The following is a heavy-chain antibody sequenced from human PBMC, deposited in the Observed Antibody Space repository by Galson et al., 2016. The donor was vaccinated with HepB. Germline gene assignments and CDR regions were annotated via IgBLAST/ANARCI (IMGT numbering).Heavy chain of an antibody. V-gene: IGHV4-61*01. CDR2: IYYSGST. Sequence: ETLSLTCTVSGGSVFSATQYWSWIRQSPGKGLEWIGYIYYSGSTNYNSSLKSRVTISLDTPKNQVPLRLSSVTAAATAVYYCARDQGGWSYAFDIWGQGTMVTVSS. CDR3: ARDQGGWSYAFDI. CDR1: GGSVFSATQY. D-gene: IGHD6-19*01. J-gene: IGHJ3*02.